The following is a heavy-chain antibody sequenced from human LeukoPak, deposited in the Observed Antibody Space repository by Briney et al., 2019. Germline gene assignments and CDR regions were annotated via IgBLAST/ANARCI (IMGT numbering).Heavy chain of an antibody. CDR2: IYSGGST. J-gene: IGHJ4*02. Sequence: PGGSLRLSCAASGFTVSSNYMSWVRQAPGKGLEWASIIYSGGSTYFADSVKGRFTISRDNSKNTLYLQMNSLRAEDTALYYCARVPVASWIQLDSWGQGTLVTVSS. CDR1: GFTVSSNY. V-gene: IGHV3-53*01. CDR3: ARVPVASWIQLDS. D-gene: IGHD6-13*01.